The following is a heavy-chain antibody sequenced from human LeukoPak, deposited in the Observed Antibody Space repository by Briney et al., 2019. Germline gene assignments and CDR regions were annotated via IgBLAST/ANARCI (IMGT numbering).Heavy chain of an antibody. D-gene: IGHD2-21*02. J-gene: IGHJ5*02. CDR1: GGTFSSYA. V-gene: IGHV1-69*04. CDR3: ARVYQNSGGNSYNWFDP. Sequence: GASVKVSCKASGGTFSSYAISWVRQAPGQRLEWMGRIIPILGIANYAQKFQGRVTITADKSTSTAYMELSSLRSEDTAVYYCARVYQNSGGNSYNWFDPWGQGTLVTVSS. CDR2: IIPILGIA.